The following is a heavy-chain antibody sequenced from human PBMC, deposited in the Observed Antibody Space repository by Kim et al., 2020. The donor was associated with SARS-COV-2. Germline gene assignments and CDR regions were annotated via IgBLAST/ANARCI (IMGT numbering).Heavy chain of an antibody. CDR3: ARLTGYSVSVFDF. D-gene: IGHD5-12*01. J-gene: IGHJ4*02. Sequence: YSPSFPGQVTFSADNSINTAYLQLSSLKAADTAIYYCARLTGYSVSVFDFWGQGTLVAVSS. V-gene: IGHV5-51*01.